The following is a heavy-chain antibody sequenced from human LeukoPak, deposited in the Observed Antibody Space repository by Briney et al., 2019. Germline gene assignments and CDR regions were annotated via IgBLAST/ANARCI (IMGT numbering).Heavy chain of an antibody. CDR3: ARNDRWAQYYFDS. V-gene: IGHV3-30*04. D-gene: IGHD1-1*01. Sequence: GGSLRLSCEDSGSTFSSYAMHWVHQAPGKGLEWVAVISYDGSDKFYADSVKGRFTISRDSSKNTLYLQMNSLRPEDTAVYYCARNDRWAQYYFDSWGQGTLVTVSS. CDR2: ISYDGSDK. CDR1: GSTFSSYA. J-gene: IGHJ4*02.